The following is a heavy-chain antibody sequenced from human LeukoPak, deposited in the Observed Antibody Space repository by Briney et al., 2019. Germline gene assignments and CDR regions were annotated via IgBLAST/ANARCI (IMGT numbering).Heavy chain of an antibody. CDR2: ISGSGGSR. CDR3: AKKYSTGLDP. CDR1: GFTVSSNY. J-gene: IGHJ5*02. D-gene: IGHD1-26*01. V-gene: IGHV3-23*01. Sequence: GGSLRLSCAASGFTVSSNYMSWVRQAPGKGLEWVSGISGSGGSRFYTDSVKGRFTISRDNSKNTLYLQMNSLRAEDTAVYYCAKKYSTGLDPWGQGTLVTVSS.